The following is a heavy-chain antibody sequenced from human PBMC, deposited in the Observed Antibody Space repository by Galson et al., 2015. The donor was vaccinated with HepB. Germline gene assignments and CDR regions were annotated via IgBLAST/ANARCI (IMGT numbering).Heavy chain of an antibody. J-gene: IGHJ4*02. CDR3: ARPFIFGGPYFDS. CDR2: ISAYYGDT. CDR1: GYSFTTYG. Sequence: SVKVSCKASGYSFTTYGTAWVRQAPGQGLEWLGWISAYYGDTKYAQKFQGRVNMTIDTSTSTALMELRGLRSDGTAVYYCARPFIFGGPYFDSWGQGTLVTVSS. V-gene: IGHV1-18*04. D-gene: IGHD3-16*01.